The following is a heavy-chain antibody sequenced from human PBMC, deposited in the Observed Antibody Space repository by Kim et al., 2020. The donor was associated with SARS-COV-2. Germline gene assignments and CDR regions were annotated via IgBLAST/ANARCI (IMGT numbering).Heavy chain of an antibody. CDR2: T. D-gene: IGHD6-13*01. V-gene: IGHV4-39*07. Sequence: TYYNPSLNSRVIISGDTSKNQFSLMLTSVTAADTAVYFCAGDEYSSSWYRFWGQGTLLAVSS. J-gene: IGHJ4*02. CDR3: AGDEYSSSWYRF.